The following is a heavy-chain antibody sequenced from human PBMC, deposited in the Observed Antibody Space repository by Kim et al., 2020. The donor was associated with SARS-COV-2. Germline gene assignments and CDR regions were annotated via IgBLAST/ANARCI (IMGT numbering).Heavy chain of an antibody. CDR1: GFTFGDYA. CDR2: IRSKAYGGTT. Sequence: GGSLRLSCTASGFTFGDYAMSWVRQAPGKGLEWVGFIRSKAYGGTTEYAASVKGRFTISRDDSKSIAYLQMNSLKTEDTAVYYCTRAGNDYGDLYFDYWGQGTLVTVSS. J-gene: IGHJ4*02. D-gene: IGHD4-17*01. CDR3: TRAGNDYGDLYFDY. V-gene: IGHV3-49*04.